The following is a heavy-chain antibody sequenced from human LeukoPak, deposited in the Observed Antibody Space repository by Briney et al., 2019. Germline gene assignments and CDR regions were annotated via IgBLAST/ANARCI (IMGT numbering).Heavy chain of an antibody. CDR1: GFTFSSSA. CDR3: ARSLPYGTTWYGRSDF. V-gene: IGHV3-23*01. D-gene: IGHD6-13*01. J-gene: IGHJ4*02. Sequence: GGSLRLSCAASGFTFSSSAMSWVRQAPGKGLEWVAAISDTGRLSYCADSVNGRFTISRDNAMNSLYLQMNSLRAEDTAIYYCARSLPYGTTWYGRSDFWGQGTLVTVSS. CDR2: ISDTGRLS.